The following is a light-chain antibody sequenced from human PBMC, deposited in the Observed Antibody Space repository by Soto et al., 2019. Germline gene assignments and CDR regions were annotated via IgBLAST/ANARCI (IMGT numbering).Light chain of an antibody. CDR1: SSDVGGYNY. V-gene: IGLV2-8*01. Sequence: QSVLTQPPSASGSPGQSATISCTGTSSDVGGYNYVSWYQQHPGKAPKLMIYEVSKRPSGVPDRFSGSKSGNTASLTVSGLQAEDEADYYCSSYAGSNNSVVFGTGTKLTVL. J-gene: IGLJ1*01. CDR2: EVS. CDR3: SSYAGSNNSVV.